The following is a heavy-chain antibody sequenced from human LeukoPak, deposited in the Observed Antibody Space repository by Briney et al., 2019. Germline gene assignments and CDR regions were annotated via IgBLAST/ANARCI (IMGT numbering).Heavy chain of an antibody. CDR3: ARENGDEGYFDL. V-gene: IGHV4-31*03. Sequence: PSETLSLTCTVSGGSISSGGYYWSWIRQHPGKGLEWIGYIYYSGSTYYNPSLKSRVTISVDTSKNQLSLKLSSVTAADTAVYYCARENGDEGYFDLWGRGTLVTVSS. J-gene: IGHJ2*01. D-gene: IGHD4-17*01. CDR1: GGSISSGGYY. CDR2: IYYSGST.